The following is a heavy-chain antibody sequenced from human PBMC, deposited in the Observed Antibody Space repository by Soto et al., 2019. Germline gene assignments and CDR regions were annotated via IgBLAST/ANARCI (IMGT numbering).Heavy chain of an antibody. V-gene: IGHV3-48*01. CDR2: IRTISSAI. D-gene: IGHD1-1*01. CDR1: GFTFSDYP. J-gene: IGHJ4*02. Sequence: PGGSLRLSCAASGFTFSDYPMNWVRQAPGKGLEWVSSIRTISSAIYFADSVRGRFTISRDNSKNTLFLQMTSLRAEDTAVYYCARGWTFDLWGQGTLVTVSS. CDR3: ARGWTFDL.